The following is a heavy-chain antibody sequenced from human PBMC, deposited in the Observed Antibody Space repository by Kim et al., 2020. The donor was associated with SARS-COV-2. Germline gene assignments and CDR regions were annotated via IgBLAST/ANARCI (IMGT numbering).Heavy chain of an antibody. D-gene: IGHD2-2*01. V-gene: IGHV4-34*01. Sequence: SETLSLTCAVYGGSFSGYYWSWIRQPPGKGLEWIGEINHSGSTNYNPSLKSRVTISVDTSKNQFSLKLSSVTAADTAVYYCARVIGAWGTWYVVVPAATGGMDVWGQGTTVTVSS. CDR1: GGSFSGYY. J-gene: IGHJ6*02. CDR3: ARVIGAWGTWYVVVPAATGGMDV. CDR2: INHSGST.